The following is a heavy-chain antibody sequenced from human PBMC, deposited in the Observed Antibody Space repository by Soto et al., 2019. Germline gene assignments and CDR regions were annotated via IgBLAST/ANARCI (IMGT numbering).Heavy chain of an antibody. Sequence: ETLSLTCVVSGGSLSDYFWIWIRQPPGMALEWIGEINHLGSINYNPSLKSRVTMSVDTSKNQFSLTLNSVTAADTATYYCARGGISHWAYFYYMDVWDRGTTVTVSS. V-gene: IGHV4-34*01. CDR1: GGSLSDYF. CDR3: ARGGISHWAYFYYMDV. CDR2: INHLGSI. J-gene: IGHJ6*03. D-gene: IGHD2-21*01.